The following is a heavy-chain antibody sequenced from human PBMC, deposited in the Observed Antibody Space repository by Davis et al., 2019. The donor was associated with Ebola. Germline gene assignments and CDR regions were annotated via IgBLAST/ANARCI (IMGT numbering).Heavy chain of an antibody. J-gene: IGHJ4*02. CDR2: IDPSVSYT. CDR1: GYSFTSYW. V-gene: IGHV5-10-1*01. D-gene: IGHD2-15*01. Sequence: KVSCKASGYSFTSYWISWVRQTPGQGLEWMGRIDPSVSYTNYSHTFQGHVTISTDKSISTAYLQWGSVKASDNAMDYCARGEDNAGWARGWYFDYWGQGTRVSVSS. CDR3: ARGEDNAGWARGWYFDY.